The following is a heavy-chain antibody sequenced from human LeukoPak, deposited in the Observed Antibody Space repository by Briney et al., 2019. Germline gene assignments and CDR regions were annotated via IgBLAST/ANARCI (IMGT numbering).Heavy chain of an antibody. Sequence: GGSLRLSCAASGFTFDDYGMSWVRQAPGKGLEWVSGINWNGGSTGYADSVKGRFTISRDNAKNSLYLQMNSRRAEDTALYYCARVFGYDSSGWFDYWGEGTLVTVSS. CDR2: INWNGGST. V-gene: IGHV3-20*04. CDR1: GFTFDDYG. D-gene: IGHD3-22*01. CDR3: ARVFGYDSSGWFDY. J-gene: IGHJ4*02.